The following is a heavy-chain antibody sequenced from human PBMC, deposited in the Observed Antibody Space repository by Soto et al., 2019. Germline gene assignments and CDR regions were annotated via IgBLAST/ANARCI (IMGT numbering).Heavy chain of an antibody. V-gene: IGHV3-23*01. Sequence: QPGGSLRLSCAASGFTLSSYSMSWVRQAPGKGLECVSGFRTGGDDGTTYYADSVKGRFTISRDNSKNTLILQMNSLRVEDTAIYYCAKKVNSGPGSQYFDYWGQGTLVTVSS. CDR2: FRTGGDDGTT. J-gene: IGHJ4*02. CDR3: AKKVNSGPGSQYFDY. CDR1: GFTLSSYS. D-gene: IGHD3-10*01.